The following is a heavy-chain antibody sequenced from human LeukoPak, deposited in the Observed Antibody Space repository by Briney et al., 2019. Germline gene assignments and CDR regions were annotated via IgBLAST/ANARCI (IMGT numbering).Heavy chain of an antibody. Sequence: GGSLRLSCAASGFTFSSYAMHWVRQAPGKGLEWVAVISYDGSNKYYADSVKGRFTISRDNSKNTLYLQMNSLRAEDTAVYYCAKDRYVYYYYMDVWGKGTTVTISS. D-gene: IGHD5-12*01. CDR3: AKDRYVYYYYMDV. CDR2: ISYDGSNK. CDR1: GFTFSSYA. J-gene: IGHJ6*03. V-gene: IGHV3-30*18.